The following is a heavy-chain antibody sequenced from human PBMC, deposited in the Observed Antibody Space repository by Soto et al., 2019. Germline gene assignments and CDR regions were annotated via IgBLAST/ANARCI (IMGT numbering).Heavy chain of an antibody. V-gene: IGHV3-11*01. CDR1: GFTVSNNY. CDR2: ISSGSSTI. Sequence: GSLRLSCAVSGFTVSNNYMSWVRQAPGKGLEWVSYISSGSSTIYYAHSVKGRFTISRDNAKNSLYLQMNSLRAEDTAVYYCATSSGALAASFPYYFDYWGQGTLVTVS. J-gene: IGHJ4*02. D-gene: IGHD6-25*01. CDR3: ATSSGALAASFPYYFDY.